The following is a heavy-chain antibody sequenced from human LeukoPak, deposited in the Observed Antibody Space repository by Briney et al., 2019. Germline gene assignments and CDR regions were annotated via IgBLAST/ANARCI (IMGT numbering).Heavy chain of an antibody. CDR3: ATLISGWSLY. Sequence: GGSLRLSCAASGSGFTFNNYWMHWVRQAPGKGLVWVSRINADGSTTSYADSVRGRFTISRDNAKNTLYLQMNSLRAEDTAVYYCATLISGWSLYWGQGTLVTVSS. CDR2: INADGSTT. D-gene: IGHD6-19*01. J-gene: IGHJ4*02. CDR1: GSGFTFNNYW. V-gene: IGHV3-74*01.